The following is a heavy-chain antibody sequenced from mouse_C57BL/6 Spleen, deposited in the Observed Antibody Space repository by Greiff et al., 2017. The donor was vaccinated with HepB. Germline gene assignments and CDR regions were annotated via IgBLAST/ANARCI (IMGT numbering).Heavy chain of an antibody. CDR2: IWSGGST. J-gene: IGHJ1*03. CDR3: ARNRVYYGYDGVYWYFDV. V-gene: IGHV2-2*01. D-gene: IGHD2-2*01. CDR1: GFSLTSYG. Sequence: VQLVESGPGLVQPSQSLSITCTVSGFSLTSYGVHWVRQSPGKGLEWLGVIWSGGSTDYNAAFISRLSISKDNSKSQVFFKMNSLQADDTAIYYCARNRVYYGYDGVYWYFDVWGTGTTVTVSS.